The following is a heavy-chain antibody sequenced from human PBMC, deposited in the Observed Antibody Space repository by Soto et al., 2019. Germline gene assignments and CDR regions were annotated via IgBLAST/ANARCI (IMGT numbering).Heavy chain of an antibody. V-gene: IGHV2-26*01. J-gene: IGHJ6*02. CDR1: GFSLSNARMG. CDR3: ARIRRDSSGWYPNRYYYYGMDV. D-gene: IGHD6-19*01. CDR2: IFSNDEK. Sequence: SGPTLVNPTETLTLTCTVSGFSLSNARMGVSWIRQPPGKAPEWLAHIFSNDEKSYSTSLKSRLTISKDTSKSQVVLTMTNMDPVDTATYYCARIRRDSSGWYPNRYYYYGMDVWGQGTTVTVSS.